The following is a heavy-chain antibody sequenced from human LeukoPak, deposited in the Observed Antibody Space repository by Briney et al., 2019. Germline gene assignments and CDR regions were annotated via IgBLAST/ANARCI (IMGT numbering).Heavy chain of an antibody. V-gene: IGHV4-61*02. CDR2: MYTSGCT. D-gene: IGHD2-15*01. J-gene: IGHJ4*02. Sequence: PSQTLSLTCTVSGGSISSGSYYWSWIRQPAGKGLEWIGRMYTSGCTNYNPSLKSRVTISVDTSKNQFSLKLSSVTAADTAVYYCARGGGYCSGGSCYSSFDYWGQGTLVTVSS. CDR3: ARGGGYCSGGSCYSSFDY. CDR1: GGSISSGSYY.